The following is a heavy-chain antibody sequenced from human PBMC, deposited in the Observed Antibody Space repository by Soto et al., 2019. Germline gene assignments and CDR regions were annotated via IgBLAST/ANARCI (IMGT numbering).Heavy chain of an antibody. CDR3: ERGGGSPDHDHEFDY. CDR2: IYYRGTT. J-gene: IGHJ4*02. D-gene: IGHD6-19*01. V-gene: IGHV4-59*11. Sequence: QVQLQESGPGLVKPSETLSLTCSVSGVSTSNHYWTWIRKPPGQGPEWIGCIYYRGTTNYNASFNSRVTISVDTSKNQFSLKLTSVTTADTAVYYCERGGGSPDHDHEFDYWGQGILVTVSS. CDR1: GVSTSNHY.